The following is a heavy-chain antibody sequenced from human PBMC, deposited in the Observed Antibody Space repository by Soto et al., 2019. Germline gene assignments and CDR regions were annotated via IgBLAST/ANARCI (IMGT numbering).Heavy chain of an antibody. Sequence: SVKVSCKAYGGTFSTYGINWVRQAPGQGPEWMGGIIPMLGTAKYARKFQGTVTITADESTSTAYMEVSSLRSEDTAVYYCARGLGTAPFDYWGQGTLVTVSS. CDR1: GGTFSTYG. J-gene: IGHJ4*02. D-gene: IGHD1-1*01. CDR3: ARGLGTAPFDY. CDR2: IIPMLGTA. V-gene: IGHV1-69*13.